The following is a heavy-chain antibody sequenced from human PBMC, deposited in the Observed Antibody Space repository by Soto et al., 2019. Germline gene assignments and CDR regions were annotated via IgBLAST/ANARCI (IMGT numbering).Heavy chain of an antibody. CDR2: INQDGSEK. Sequence: EVXLVXSXGGLVQAGGSLRXSCATSGFPFNNYWMTWVRQAPGKGLECVANINQDGSEKNYVDSVKGRFIISXXXXXXXXXXXMSSLRPEDTAVYYCARDKDWFDPWGQGTLVTVSS. V-gene: IGHV3-7*03. J-gene: IGHJ5*02. CDR1: GFPFNNYW. CDR3: ARDKDWFDP.